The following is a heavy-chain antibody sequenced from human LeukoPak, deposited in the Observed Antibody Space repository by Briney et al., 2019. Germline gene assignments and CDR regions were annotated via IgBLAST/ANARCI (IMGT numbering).Heavy chain of an antibody. Sequence: SQTLSLTCAISGDCVSSNSAAWNWIRQSPSRGLEWLGRTYYRSKWYNDYAVSVKSRITINPDTSKNQFSLQLNSVTPEDTAVYYCARGRGIAVAERLYYYYYGMDVWGQGTTVTVSS. CDR1: GDCVSSNSAA. J-gene: IGHJ6*02. V-gene: IGHV6-1*01. CDR2: TYYRSKWYN. D-gene: IGHD6-19*01. CDR3: ARGRGIAVAERLYYYYYGMDV.